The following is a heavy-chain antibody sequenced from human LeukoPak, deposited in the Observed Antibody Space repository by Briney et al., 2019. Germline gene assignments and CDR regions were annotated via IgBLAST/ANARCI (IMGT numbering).Heavy chain of an antibody. CDR3: VRRGRPFFYYMDV. D-gene: IGHD2/OR15-2a*01. J-gene: IGHJ6*03. CDR2: IKQDGSEK. CDR1: GLTFSTYW. Sequence: GGSLRLSCAASGLTFSTYWMSWVRQAPGKGLEWVANIKQDGSEKNYVDSVKGRFTISRDNAKNSLYLQMNSLRAEDTAVYYCVRRGRPFFYYMDVWGKGTTVTVSS. V-gene: IGHV3-7*01.